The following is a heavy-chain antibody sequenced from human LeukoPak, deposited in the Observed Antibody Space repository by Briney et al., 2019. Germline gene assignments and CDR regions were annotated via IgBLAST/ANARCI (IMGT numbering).Heavy chain of an antibody. Sequence: QPGRSLRLSCAASGFTFSSYAIHWVRQAPGKGLEWVAVISYDGSNKYYADSVKGRFTISREDAKNSLYLQMNSLRVEDTAVYHCVRGAEGFYPWGQGTLVTVSS. CDR2: ISYDGSNK. CDR3: VRGAEGFYP. CDR1: GFTFSSYA. V-gene: IGHV3-30*14. J-gene: IGHJ5*02.